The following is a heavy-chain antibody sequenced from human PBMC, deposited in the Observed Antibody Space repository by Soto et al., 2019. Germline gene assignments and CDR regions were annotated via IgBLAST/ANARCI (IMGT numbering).Heavy chain of an antibody. Sequence: QVHLVQSGAEVKKPGASVKVSCKGSGYGFTTYGITWVRQAPGQGLEGMAWISAHNGNTNYAQKLQGRVTVTRDTATSTAYMELRRLRSDDTAVYYCGRGRYGDYWGQGALVTVSS. D-gene: IGHD1-1*01. V-gene: IGHV1-18*01. CDR2: ISAHNGNT. CDR3: GRGRYGDY. J-gene: IGHJ4*02. CDR1: GYGFTTYG.